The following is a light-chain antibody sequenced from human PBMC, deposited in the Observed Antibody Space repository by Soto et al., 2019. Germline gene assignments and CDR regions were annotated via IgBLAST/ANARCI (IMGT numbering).Light chain of an antibody. Sequence: QSVLPQPASVSGSPGPSITISCTAAGSDVGTYNLVSWYQQHPGKAPKLVIYEVTNRPSGASNRFSGSKSGNTASLTISALQAEDEADYYCCSYTRSDTGVCGGGTKLPVL. CDR3: CSYTRSDTGV. V-gene: IGLV2-23*02. J-gene: IGLJ3*02. CDR2: EVT. CDR1: GSDVGTYNL.